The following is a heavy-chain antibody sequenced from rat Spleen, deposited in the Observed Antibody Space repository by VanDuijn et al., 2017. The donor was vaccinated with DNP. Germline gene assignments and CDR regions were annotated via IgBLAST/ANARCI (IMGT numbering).Heavy chain of an antibody. Sequence: QVQLKESGPGLVQPSQTLSLTCTVSGFSLTSYGVSWVRQPPGQGLEWIAAISSGGSTYYNSVFKSRLSISRDTSKSQVFLKMNSLQTEDTAIYFCSRDRDSTGIRTWYFDFWGPGTMVTVSS. D-gene: IGHD1-4*01. CDR3: SRDRDSTGIRTWYFDF. J-gene: IGHJ1*01. CDR2: ISSGGST. V-gene: IGHV2S12*01. CDR1: GFSLTSYG.